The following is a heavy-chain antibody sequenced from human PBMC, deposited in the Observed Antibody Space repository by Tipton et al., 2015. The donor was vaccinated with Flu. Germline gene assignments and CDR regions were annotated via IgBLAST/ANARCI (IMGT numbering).Heavy chain of an antibody. CDR2: SGYDGSTV. CDR1: GFNFNNYG. CDR3: AKDMSAYSTSFDFEY. V-gene: IGHV3-30*02. Sequence: SLRLSCLASGFNFNNYGIHWVRLAPGKGLEWLSFSGYDGSTVYEADPVKGRFTISRDDSKKTVYLHMSGLRPEDTALYFCAKDMSAYSTSFDFEYWGQGTQVTVSP. D-gene: IGHD6-13*01. J-gene: IGHJ4*02.